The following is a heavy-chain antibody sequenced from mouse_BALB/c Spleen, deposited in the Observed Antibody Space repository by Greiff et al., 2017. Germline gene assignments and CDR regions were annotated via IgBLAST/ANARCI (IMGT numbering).Heavy chain of an antibody. CDR1: GFTFSSYT. J-gene: IGHJ3*01. Sequence: EVHLVESGGGLVKPGGSLKLSCAASGFTFSSYTMSWVRQTPEKRLEWVATISSGGSYTYYPDSVKGRFTISRDNAKNTLYLQMSSLKSEDTAMYYCTRELRLRGWFAYWGQGTLVTVSA. CDR3: TRELRLRGWFAY. D-gene: IGHD1-2*01. CDR2: ISSGGSYT. V-gene: IGHV5-6-4*01.